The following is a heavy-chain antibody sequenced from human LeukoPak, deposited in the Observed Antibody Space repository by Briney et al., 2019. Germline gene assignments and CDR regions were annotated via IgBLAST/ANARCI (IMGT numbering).Heavy chain of an antibody. Sequence: GGSLRLSCAASGFTFSSYEMNWVRQAPGKGLEWVSYISSSGSTIYYADSVKGRFTISRDNAKNSLYLQMNSLRAEDTAVYYCARVVWVPVAAYMDVWGKGTTVTVSS. D-gene: IGHD2-15*01. CDR3: ARVVWVPVAAYMDV. J-gene: IGHJ6*03. CDR2: ISSSGSTI. CDR1: GFTFSSYE. V-gene: IGHV3-48*03.